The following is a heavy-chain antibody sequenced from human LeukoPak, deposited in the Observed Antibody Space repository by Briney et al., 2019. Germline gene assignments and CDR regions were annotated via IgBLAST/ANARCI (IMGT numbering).Heavy chain of an antibody. D-gene: IGHD6-6*01. CDR2: IYYSGST. V-gene: IGHV4-59*01. CDR3: ARYSSSGNFDY. J-gene: IGHJ4*02. Sequence: SETLSLTCAVYGGSFSGYYWSWIRQPPGKGLEWIGYIYYSGSTNYNPSLKSRVTISVDTSKNQFSLKLSSVTAADTAVYYCARYSSSGNFDYWGQGTLVTVSS. CDR1: GGSFSGYY.